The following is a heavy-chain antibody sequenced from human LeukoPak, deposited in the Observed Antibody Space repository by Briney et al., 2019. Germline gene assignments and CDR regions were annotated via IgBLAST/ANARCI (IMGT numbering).Heavy chain of an antibody. D-gene: IGHD6-6*01. V-gene: IGHV1-2*02. Sequence: ASVKVSCTASGYTFTGSYMRWVRHAPGQGLEWMGWINPNSGGTKYAQNFQGRVTMTRDTSISTAYMELSRLRSDDTAVYYCARGGGRSSSPFDPWGQGTLVTVSS. CDR2: INPNSGGT. CDR1: GYTFTGSY. CDR3: ARGGGRSSSPFDP. J-gene: IGHJ5*02.